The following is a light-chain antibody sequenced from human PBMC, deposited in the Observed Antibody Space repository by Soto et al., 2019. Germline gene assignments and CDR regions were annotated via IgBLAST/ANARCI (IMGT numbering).Light chain of an antibody. Sequence: QSVLTQPPSASGTPGQKVTISCSGSNSNVGDNTVNWYQQLPGAAPKLLIYSHNQRPSGVPDRFSGSKSGTSASLAISGLQSEDEADYYCAAWDDSLNGPVFGGGTKLTRP. CDR2: SHN. CDR1: NSNVGDNT. V-gene: IGLV1-44*01. CDR3: AAWDDSLNGPV. J-gene: IGLJ2*01.